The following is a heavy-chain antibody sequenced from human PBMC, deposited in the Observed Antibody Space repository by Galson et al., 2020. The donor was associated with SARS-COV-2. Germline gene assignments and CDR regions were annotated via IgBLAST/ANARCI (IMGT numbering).Heavy chain of an antibody. Sequence: SETLSLTCTVSGASVTGTTYYWNWIRQPAGKGLEWIGHICSSGSANYNPSLKSRATISVDTSKSHFSLKLSSVTAADTAVYYCAGYDFWSASYSWGQGTLVTVSS. CDR3: AGYDFWSASYS. D-gene: IGHD3-3*01. J-gene: IGHJ4*02. CDR2: ICSSGSA. V-gene: IGHV4-61*09. CDR1: GASVTGTTYY.